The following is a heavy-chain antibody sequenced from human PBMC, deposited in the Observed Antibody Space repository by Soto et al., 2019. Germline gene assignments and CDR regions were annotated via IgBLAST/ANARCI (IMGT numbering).Heavy chain of an antibody. CDR3: AKLREQWLVVGYFDY. CDR1: GFTFSSYA. CDR2: ISGSGGST. Sequence: EVQLLESGGSLVQPGGSLRLSCAASGFTFSSYAMSWVRQAPGKGLEWVSAISGSGGSTYYADSVKGRFTISRDNSKNTLYLQMNSLRAEDTAVYYCAKLREQWLVVGYFDYWGQGTLVTVSS. J-gene: IGHJ4*02. V-gene: IGHV3-23*01. D-gene: IGHD6-19*01.